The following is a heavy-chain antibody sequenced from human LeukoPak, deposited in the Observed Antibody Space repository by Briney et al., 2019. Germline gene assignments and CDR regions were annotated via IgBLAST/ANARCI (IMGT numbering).Heavy chain of an antibody. V-gene: IGHV4-4*07. J-gene: IGHJ5*02. CDR1: GGSISSYY. Sequence: SETLSPTCTVSGGSISSYYWSWIRQPAGKGLECIVRIYTSGSNNYNPSLKSRVTMSVDTSKNQFSLKLSSVTAAETAVYYCARVGYSGSTTGIDPWGQGTLVTVSS. CDR3: ARVGYSGSTTGIDP. D-gene: IGHD1-26*01. CDR2: IYTSGSN.